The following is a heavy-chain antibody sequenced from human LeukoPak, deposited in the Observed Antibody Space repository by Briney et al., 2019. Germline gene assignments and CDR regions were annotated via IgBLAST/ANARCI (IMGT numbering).Heavy chain of an antibody. V-gene: IGHV1-2*02. J-gene: IGHJ4*02. CDR3: ARDRITYSSSFPDY. CDR1: EYTFTAYY. Sequence: ASVKVSCKASEYTFTAYYMHWVRRAPGQGLEWMGWINPNSGATNYAQKFQGRVSMTRDTSISTAYMELSRLRSDDTAVYYCARDRITYSSSFPDYWGQGTLVTVSS. D-gene: IGHD6-6*01. CDR2: INPNSGAT.